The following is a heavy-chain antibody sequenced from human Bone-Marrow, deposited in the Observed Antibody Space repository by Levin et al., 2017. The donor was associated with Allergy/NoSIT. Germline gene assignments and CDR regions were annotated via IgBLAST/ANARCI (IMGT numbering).Heavy chain of an antibody. CDR1: GGTFSSFA. CDR2: IIPMFDKA. Sequence: SVKVSCKVSGGTFSSFAISWLRQAPGEGLEWMGGIIPMFDKANYAQKFQDRVTITADKSTNKAYMEQSRLRSEDTAIFFCGRGPVREMAVVAYNWFDPWGQGTQVTVSS. CDR3: GRGPVREMAVVAYNWFDP. J-gene: IGHJ5*02. D-gene: IGHD2-2*01. V-gene: IGHV1-69*06.